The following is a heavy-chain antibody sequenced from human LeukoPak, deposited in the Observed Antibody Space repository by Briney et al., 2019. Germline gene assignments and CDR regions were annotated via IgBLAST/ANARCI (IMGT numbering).Heavy chain of an antibody. J-gene: IGHJ4*02. CDR3: AREQWLGLGRFDY. CDR2: INQDGTEK. V-gene: IGHV3-7*01. CDR1: GFTFSSYW. Sequence: GGSLRLSCAASGFTFSSYWMSWVRQTPGKGLEWVANINQDGTEKYYVDSVKGRFTIPRDNAKNSLSLQMNSLRAEDTAVYYCAREQWLGLGRFDYWGQGTLVTVSS. D-gene: IGHD6-19*01.